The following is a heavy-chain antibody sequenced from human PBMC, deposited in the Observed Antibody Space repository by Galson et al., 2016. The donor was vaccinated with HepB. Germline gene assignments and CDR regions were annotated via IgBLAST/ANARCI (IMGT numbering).Heavy chain of an antibody. CDR3: TTVGKKFWSGYSEF. V-gene: IGHV3-15*01. CDR2: IKSRFEGGTI. D-gene: IGHD3-3*01. CDR1: GFSFSIGW. Sequence: SLRLSCAASGFSFSIGWMSWVRQAPGKGLEWVGRIKSRFEGGTIDYAAPVKGRFSISRDDSKKTLFLRMSSLKTEDTAVYCCTTVGKKFWSGYSEFWGRGTPVTVSS. J-gene: IGHJ4*02.